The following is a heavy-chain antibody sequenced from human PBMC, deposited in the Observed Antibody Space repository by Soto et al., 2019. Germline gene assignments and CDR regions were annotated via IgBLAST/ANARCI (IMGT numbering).Heavy chain of an antibody. J-gene: IGHJ3*02. CDR2: FDPEDGET. CDR1: GYTLTELS. D-gene: IGHD3-22*01. Sequence: ASVKVSCKVSGYTLTELSMHWVRQAPGKGLEWMGGFDPEDGETIYAQKFQGRVTMTEDTSTDTAYMELSSLRSEDTAVYYCATDMLWYYYDSSGYSHDAFDIWAKGQWSPSPQ. CDR3: ATDMLWYYYDSSGYSHDAFDI. V-gene: IGHV1-24*01.